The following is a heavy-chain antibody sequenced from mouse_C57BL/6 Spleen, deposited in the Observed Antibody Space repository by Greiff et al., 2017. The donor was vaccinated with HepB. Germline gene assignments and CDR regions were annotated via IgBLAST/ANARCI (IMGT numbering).Heavy chain of an antibody. V-gene: IGHV14-4*01. Sequence: EVQLQQSGAELVRPGASVKLSCTASGFNIKDDYMHWVKQRPEQGLEWIGWIDPENGDTEYASKFQGKATITADTSSNTAYLQLSSLTSEDTAVYYCYYYGSRGGYCDVWGTGTTVTVSS. J-gene: IGHJ1*03. D-gene: IGHD1-1*01. CDR1: GFNIKDDY. CDR2: IDPENGDT. CDR3: YYYGSRGGYCDV.